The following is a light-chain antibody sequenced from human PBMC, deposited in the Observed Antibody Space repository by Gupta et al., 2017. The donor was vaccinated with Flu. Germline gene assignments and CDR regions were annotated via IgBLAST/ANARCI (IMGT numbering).Light chain of an antibody. J-gene: IGKJ3*01. CDR3: QQYKTHPFT. Sequence: PSSLSAYVGDRVTITCRASQGVSNFLAWFQQKPGKTPKSLIYAASSLQGEIPSRFSGSGSGTDFTLTISDLQPEDFAIYFCQQYKTHPFTFGHGTKVDI. V-gene: IGKV1-16*01. CDR2: AAS. CDR1: QGVSNF.